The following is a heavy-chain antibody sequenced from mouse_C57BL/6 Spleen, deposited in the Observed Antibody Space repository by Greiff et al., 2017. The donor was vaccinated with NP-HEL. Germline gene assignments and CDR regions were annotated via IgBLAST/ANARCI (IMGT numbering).Heavy chain of an antibody. CDR1: GFSLSTFGMG. V-gene: IGHV8-8*01. CDR2: IWWDDDK. Sequence: LKESGPGILQPSQTLSLTCSFSGFSLSTFGMGVGWIRQPSGKGLEWLAHIWWDDDKYYNPALKSRLTISKDTSKNQVFLKIANVDTADTATYYCARIYYYGSSYYFDYWGQGTTLTVSS. CDR3: ARIYYYGSSYYFDY. J-gene: IGHJ2*01. D-gene: IGHD1-1*01.